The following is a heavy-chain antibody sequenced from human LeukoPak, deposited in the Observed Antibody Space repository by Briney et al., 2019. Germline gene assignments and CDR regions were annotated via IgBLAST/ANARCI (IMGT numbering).Heavy chain of an antibody. D-gene: IGHD2-15*01. CDR3: AVLAVPAVGY. Sequence: GGSLRLSCAASGFTFINYGMSWVRQAPGKGLEWVSTIRASGDRTYYAESVMGRFTMSGDKSKNTLYLQMSNLRAEDTAVYHCAVLAVPAVGYWGQGTLVIVSS. CDR1: GFTFINYG. V-gene: IGHV3-23*01. J-gene: IGHJ4*02. CDR2: IRASGDRT.